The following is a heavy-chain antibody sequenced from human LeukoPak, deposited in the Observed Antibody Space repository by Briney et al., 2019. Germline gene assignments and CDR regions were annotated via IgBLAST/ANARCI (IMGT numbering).Heavy chain of an antibody. V-gene: IGHV3-48*03. J-gene: IGHJ4*02. CDR3: ARMRPELDY. CDR1: GFTFSSYE. Sequence: GGSLRLSCVVSGFTFSSYEMNWVRQAPGKGLEWVSYISSSGTTIYYADSVKGRFTISRDNAKSSLFLQMSSLTAEDTAVYYCARMRPELDYWGQGTLVTVSS. CDR2: ISSSGTTI. D-gene: IGHD6-6*01.